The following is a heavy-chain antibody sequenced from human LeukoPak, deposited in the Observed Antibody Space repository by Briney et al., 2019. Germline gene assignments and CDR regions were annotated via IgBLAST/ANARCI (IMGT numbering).Heavy chain of an antibody. Sequence: PGGSLRLSCAASGFTFSNYWMTWVRQAPGKGLEWVANIKQDGSEQYSVDSVKGRFTISRDNAKNSLSLQMNSLRVEDTAMYYCARGGRRGETGGFIGWGQKKTLREVWCFDLWGRGPQVIVSS. CDR1: GFTFSNYW. V-gene: IGHV3-7*04. CDR2: IKQDGSEQ. J-gene: IGHJ2*01. CDR3: ARGGRRGETGGFIGWGQKKTLREVWCFDL. D-gene: IGHD3-16*01.